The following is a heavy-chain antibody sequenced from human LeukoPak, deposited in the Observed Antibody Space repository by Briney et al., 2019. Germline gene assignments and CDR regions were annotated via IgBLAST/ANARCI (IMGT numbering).Heavy chain of an antibody. V-gene: IGHV3-21*04. CDR1: GITLSGYT. CDR2: ISTTSNSI. CDR3: ANSPKSDY. D-gene: IGHD1-26*01. Sequence: GGSLRLSCAASGITLSGYTMTWVRRAPGKGLEWVSSISTTSNSIYYADSVQGRFTISRDNSKNTLYLQMSSLRAEDTAVYYCANSPKSDYWGQGTLVTVSS. J-gene: IGHJ4*02.